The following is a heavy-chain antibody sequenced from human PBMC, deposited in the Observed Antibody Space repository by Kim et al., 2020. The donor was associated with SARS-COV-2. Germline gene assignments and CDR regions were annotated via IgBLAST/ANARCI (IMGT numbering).Heavy chain of an antibody. Sequence: GGSLRLSCAASGFTFGDYGMNWVRQGPGKGLEWVSGIDRNDATTAYADSAKGRFTISRDNAKNSLYLQMSSLRAEDTGLYYCARAPRPGYSSGWINWFDLWGQGTLVTVSS. J-gene: IGHJ5*02. D-gene: IGHD6-19*01. V-gene: IGHV3-20*04. CDR2: IDRNDATT. CDR3: ARAPRPGYSSGWINWFDL. CDR1: GFTFGDYG.